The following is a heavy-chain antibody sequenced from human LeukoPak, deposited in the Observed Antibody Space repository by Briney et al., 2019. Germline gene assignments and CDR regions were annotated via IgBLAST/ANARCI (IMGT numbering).Heavy chain of an antibody. V-gene: IGHV4-39*07. CDR3: ARDSDSSGYSS. D-gene: IGHD3-22*01. CDR1: GFTFSSYA. J-gene: IGHJ4*02. CDR2: IYYSGST. Sequence: GSLRLSCAASGFTFSSYAMSWVRQAPGKGLEWIGSIYYSGSTYYNPSLKSRVTISVDTSKNQFSLKLSSVTAADTAVYYCARDSDSSGYSSWGQGTLVTVSS.